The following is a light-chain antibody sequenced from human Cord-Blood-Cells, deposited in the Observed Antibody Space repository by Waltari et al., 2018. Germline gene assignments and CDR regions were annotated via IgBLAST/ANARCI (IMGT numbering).Light chain of an antibody. Sequence: QSVLPQPPSASGTPGQRVTIPCSGSSPNIGRNYVYWYQQLPGPAPKLLIYRNKQRPSGVPDRFSGSKSGTSASLAISGLRSEDEADYYCAAWDDSLSVWVFGGGTKLTVL. CDR2: RNK. CDR3: AAWDDSLSVWV. J-gene: IGLJ3*02. CDR1: SPNIGRNY. V-gene: IGLV1-47*01.